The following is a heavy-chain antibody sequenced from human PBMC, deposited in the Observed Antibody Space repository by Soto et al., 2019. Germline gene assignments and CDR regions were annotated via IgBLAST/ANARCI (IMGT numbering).Heavy chain of an antibody. CDR1: GGSINNHY. V-gene: IGHV4-59*11. J-gene: IGHJ4*02. D-gene: IGHD6-6*01. CDR2: IYYSGST. Sequence: PSETLSLTCTVSGGSINNHYWSWIRQPPGQGLEWIGYIYYSGSTNYNPSLKSRVTMSVDTSKNQFSLKLSSLTAADTAIYYCARLGQYSSSSVGYWGQRTLVTVSS. CDR3: ARLGQYSSSSVGY.